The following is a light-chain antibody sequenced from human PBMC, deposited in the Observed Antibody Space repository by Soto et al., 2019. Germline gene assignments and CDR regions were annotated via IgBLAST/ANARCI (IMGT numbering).Light chain of an antibody. CDR1: RSDVGGYKH. Sequence: QSLLTQPASVYGSPGQSISISCPGTRSDVGGYKHVSWYQQHPGKVPRLIIFDVSSRPSGVSHRFSGSKSGDTASLTISGLQAEDEADYYCSSYTSVNLYVFGTGTKVTVL. J-gene: IGLJ1*01. V-gene: IGLV2-14*03. CDR3: SSYTSVNLYV. CDR2: DVS.